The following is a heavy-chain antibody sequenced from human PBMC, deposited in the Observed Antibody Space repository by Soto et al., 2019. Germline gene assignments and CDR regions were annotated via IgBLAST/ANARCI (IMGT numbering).Heavy chain of an antibody. CDR1: GYTFTSYA. Sequence: ASVKVSCKASGYTFTSYAMHWVRQAPGQRLEWMGWINAGNGNTKYSQKFQGRVTITRDTSASTAYMELSSLRSEDTAVYYCARVRYYYDSSGYYEGVTQYYFDYWGQGTLVTVS. V-gene: IGHV1-3*01. J-gene: IGHJ4*02. CDR2: INAGNGNT. D-gene: IGHD3-22*01. CDR3: ARVRYYYDSSGYYEGVTQYYFDY.